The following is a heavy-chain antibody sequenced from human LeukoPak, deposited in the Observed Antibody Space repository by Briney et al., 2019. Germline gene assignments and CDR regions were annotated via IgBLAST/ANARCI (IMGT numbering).Heavy chain of an antibody. J-gene: IGHJ4*02. CDR2: IYTGGTV. Sequence: GGSLRLSCTLSGFNVNRNYMGWVRQAPGKGLEWVSVIYTGGTVHYADSAKGRFTISRDDSKNTLYLQMSHLRAEDTAVYYCARASTKSPLRFVLLFDHWGQGTLVTVSS. CDR3: ARASTKSPLRFVLLFDH. CDR1: GFNVNRNY. D-gene: IGHD3-10*01. V-gene: IGHV3-53*01.